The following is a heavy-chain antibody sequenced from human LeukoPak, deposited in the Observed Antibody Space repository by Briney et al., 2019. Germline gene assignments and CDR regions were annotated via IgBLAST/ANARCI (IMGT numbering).Heavy chain of an antibody. V-gene: IGHV3-23*01. CDR2: ISSNGGST. J-gene: IGHJ4*02. CDR1: GFTFSSYS. Sequence: PGGSLRLSCAASGFTFSSYSMNWVRQAPGKGLEWVSSISSNGGSTYYADSVKGRFTISRDNSKNTLYLQMNSLRAEDTAVYYCAKASKMDTILPPFDYWGQGTLVTVSS. D-gene: IGHD5-24*01. CDR3: AKASKMDTILPPFDY.